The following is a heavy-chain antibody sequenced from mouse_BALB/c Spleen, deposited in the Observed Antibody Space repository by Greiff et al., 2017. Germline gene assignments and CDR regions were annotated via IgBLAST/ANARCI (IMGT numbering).Heavy chain of an antibody. D-gene: IGHD2-3*01. J-gene: IGHJ2*01. V-gene: IGHV3-2*02. Sequence: EVQLQQSGPGLVKPSQSLSLTCTVTGYSITSDYAWNWIRQFPGNKLEWMGYISYSGSTSYNPSLKSRISITRDTSKNQFFLQLNSVTTEDTATYYCAMMVTTNYFDYWGQGTTLTVSS. CDR3: AMMVTTNYFDY. CDR1: GYSITSDYA. CDR2: ISYSGST.